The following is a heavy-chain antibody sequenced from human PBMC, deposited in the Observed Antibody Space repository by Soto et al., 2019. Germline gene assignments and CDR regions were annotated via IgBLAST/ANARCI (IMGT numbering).Heavy chain of an antibody. V-gene: IGHV5-51*01. CDR2: IYPGDSDT. J-gene: IGHJ5*01. CDR3: ARPFDTSGWYDS. D-gene: IGHD6-19*01. CDR1: GYSFTSYW. Sequence: YLKISCKTSGYSFTSYWIGWVRQMPGKGLELMGIIYPGDSDTRYRPSFQGQVTISADKSISTAYLQWSSLKASDTAMYYCARPFDTSGWYDSWGQGTLVTVSS.